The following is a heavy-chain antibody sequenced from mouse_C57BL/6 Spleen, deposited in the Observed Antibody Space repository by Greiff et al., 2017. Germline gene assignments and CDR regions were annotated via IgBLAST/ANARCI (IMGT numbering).Heavy chain of an antibody. CDR2: IDPSDSET. V-gene: IGHV1-52*01. CDR1: GYTFTSYW. CDR3: ARGGAGAMGY. J-gene: IGHJ4*01. Sequence: VQLQQPGAELVRPGSSVKLSCKASGYTFTSYWMHWVKQRPIQGLEWIGNIDPSDSETHYNQKFKDKATLTVDKSSSTAYMQLSGLTSEDSAVYYCARGGAGAMGYWGQGTSVTVSS.